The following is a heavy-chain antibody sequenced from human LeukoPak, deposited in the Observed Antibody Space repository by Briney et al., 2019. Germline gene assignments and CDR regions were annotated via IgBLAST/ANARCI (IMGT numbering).Heavy chain of an antibody. CDR2: IYYSGST. CDR1: GGSISSYY. CDR3: ARGRVGATGDY. J-gene: IGHJ4*02. Sequence: LETLSLTCTVSGGSISSYYWSWIRQPPGKGLEWIGYIYYSGSTNYNPSLKSRVTISVDTSKNQFSLKLSSVTAADTAVYYCARGRVGATGDYWGQGTLVTVSS. D-gene: IGHD1-26*01. V-gene: IGHV4-59*08.